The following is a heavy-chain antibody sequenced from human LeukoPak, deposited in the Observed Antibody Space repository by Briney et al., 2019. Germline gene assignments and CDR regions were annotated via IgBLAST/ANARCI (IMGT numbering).Heavy chain of an antibody. CDR3: ARFPWGLNWFDP. J-gene: IGHJ5*02. V-gene: IGHV4-39*07. CDR1: GGSISSSSYY. CDR2: IYYSGST. D-gene: IGHD7-27*01. Sequence: KPSETLSLTCTVSGGSISSSSYYWGWIRQPPGKGLEWIGSIYYSGSTYYNPSLKSRVTISVDTSKNQFSLKLSSVTAADTAVYCCARFPWGLNWFDPWGQGTLVTVSS.